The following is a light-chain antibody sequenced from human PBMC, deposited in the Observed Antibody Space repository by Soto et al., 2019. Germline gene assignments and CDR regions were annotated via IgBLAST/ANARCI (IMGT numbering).Light chain of an antibody. V-gene: IGLV1-44*01. J-gene: IGLJ3*02. Sequence: QPVLTQPPSASGTPGQRVTIACSGSSSNIGSTTVKWYQQLPGTAPKLLIYNNNQRPSGVPDQFSGSKSGTSASLAISGLQSEDEADYYCAAWDDSLNGVVFGGGTKLTVL. CDR3: AAWDDSLNGVV. CDR1: SSNIGSTT. CDR2: NNN.